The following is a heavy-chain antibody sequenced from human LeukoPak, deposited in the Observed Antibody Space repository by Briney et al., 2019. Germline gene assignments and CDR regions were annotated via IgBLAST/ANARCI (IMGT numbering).Heavy chain of an antibody. CDR3: ARVMLFYLGWD. J-gene: IGHJ4*02. CDR2: MNPNSGNT. D-gene: IGHD3-16*01. V-gene: IGHV1-8*01. CDR1: GYTFTSYD. Sequence: ASVRVSCKASGYTFTSYDINWVRQATGQGLEWMGWMNPNSGNTGYAQRFQGRVTMTRNTSISTAYMELSSLRSEDTAVYYCARVMLFYLGWDWGQGTLVTVSS.